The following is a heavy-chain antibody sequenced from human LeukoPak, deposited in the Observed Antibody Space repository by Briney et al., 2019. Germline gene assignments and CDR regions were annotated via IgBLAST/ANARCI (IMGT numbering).Heavy chain of an antibody. CDR1: GFTFSSYA. CDR3: YSYGSK. D-gene: IGHD5-18*01. Sequence: GSLRLSCAASGFTFSSYAMTWVRQAPGKGLEWVSTVSGSGGSTYYADSVKGRFTIFRDNSKNTVYLQMNSLRVDDTAVYYCYSYGSKWGQGTLVTVSS. CDR2: VSGSGGST. J-gene: IGHJ4*02. V-gene: IGHV3-23*01.